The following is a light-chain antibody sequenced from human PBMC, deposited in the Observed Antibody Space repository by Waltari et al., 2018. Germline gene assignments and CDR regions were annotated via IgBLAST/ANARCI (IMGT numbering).Light chain of an antibody. J-gene: IGLJ3*02. CDR3: QARDSNTGV. Sequence: SYELTQPPSVSVSPGQTARITCSGDKLGDKYVYWYQQKAGQSPVLVMFQDTKRPSGIPERFSGSNSGNTATLTISGTQAMDEADYYCQARDSNTGVFGGGTKLTVL. CDR2: QDT. V-gene: IGLV3-1*01. CDR1: KLGDKY.